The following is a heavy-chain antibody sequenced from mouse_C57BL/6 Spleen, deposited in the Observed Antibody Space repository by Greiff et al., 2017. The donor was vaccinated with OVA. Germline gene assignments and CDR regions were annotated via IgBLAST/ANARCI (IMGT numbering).Heavy chain of an antibody. CDR1: GYTFTSYW. D-gene: IGHD1-1*01. Sequence: HQSCQASGYTFTSYWMHWVKQRPGRGLEWIGRIDPNSGGTKYNEKFKSKATLTVDKPSSTAYMQLSSLTSEDSAVYYCARGTTVVATNYFDYWGQGTTLTVSS. CDR2: IDPNSGGT. CDR3: ARGTTVVATNYFDY. V-gene: IGHV1-72*01. J-gene: IGHJ2*01.